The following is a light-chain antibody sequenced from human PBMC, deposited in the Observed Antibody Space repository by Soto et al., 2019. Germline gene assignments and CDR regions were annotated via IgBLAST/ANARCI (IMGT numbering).Light chain of an antibody. CDR2: VAS. CDR3: QQYGSSPQT. J-gene: IGKJ1*01. CDR1: QSFSSSY. Sequence: EIVLTQSPGTLSLSPGERATLSCRASQSFSSSYLAWYQQKPGQAPRLLVYVASSRATGIPDRFSGSGSGTDFTLTISRLEPEDFAVYYCQQYGSSPQTFGQGTKVEIK. V-gene: IGKV3-20*01.